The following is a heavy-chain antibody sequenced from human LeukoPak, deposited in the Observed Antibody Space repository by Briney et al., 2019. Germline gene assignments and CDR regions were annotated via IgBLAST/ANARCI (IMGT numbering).Heavy chain of an antibody. CDR2: ISGSGGST. CDR3: AKSVGFYYYYYMDV. Sequence: GGTLRLSCAASGFSFSSYGMNWVRQAPGKGLEWVSGISGSGGSTYYADSVRGRFTISRDNSKNTLYVQMNTLRAEDTAVYYCAKSVGFYYYYYMDVWGKGTTVTVSS. CDR1: GFSFSSYG. J-gene: IGHJ6*03. D-gene: IGHD1-26*01. V-gene: IGHV3-23*01.